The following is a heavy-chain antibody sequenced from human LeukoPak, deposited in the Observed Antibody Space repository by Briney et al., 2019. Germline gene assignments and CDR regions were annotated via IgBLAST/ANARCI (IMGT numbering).Heavy chain of an antibody. Sequence: GGSLRLSCAASGFTVSNKYMSWVRQAPGKGLEWVSVIYSGGSTYYADSVKGRFTISRDNSENTLYLQMNSLKAEDTAVYYCARDAISGSYGMDVWGQGTTVTVSS. CDR2: IYSGGST. J-gene: IGHJ6*02. CDR3: ARDAISGSYGMDV. CDR1: GFTVSNKY. V-gene: IGHV3-66*01. D-gene: IGHD3-10*01.